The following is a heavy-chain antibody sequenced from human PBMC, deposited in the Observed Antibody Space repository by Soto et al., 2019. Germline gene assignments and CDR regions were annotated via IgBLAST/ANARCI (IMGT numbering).Heavy chain of an antibody. Sequence: GASVKVSCKASGYTFTGYYMHWVRQAPGQGLEWIGWINPNSGGTNYAQKVQGWVTMTRDTSISTAYMELIMLRSDDTAVYYCPRQRGVIPAHYYLDYWRMGPLVTVSS. CDR1: GYTFTGYY. D-gene: IGHD6-25*01. CDR3: PRQRGVIPAHYYLDY. CDR2: INPNSGGT. V-gene: IGHV1-2*04. J-gene: IGHJ4*02.